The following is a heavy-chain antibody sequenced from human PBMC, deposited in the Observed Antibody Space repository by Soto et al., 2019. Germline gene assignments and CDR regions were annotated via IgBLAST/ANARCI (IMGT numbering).Heavy chain of an antibody. CDR1: GFTFSSYA. CDR2: ISYDGSNK. J-gene: IGHJ4*02. CDR3: ARDYSADGDFPYFDY. Sequence: QVQLVESGGGVVQPGRSLRLSCAASGFTFSSYAMLWVRQAPGKGLEWVAVISYDGSNKYYADSVKGRFNISRDNSKNTLYLQMNSLRAEDTAVYYCARDYSADGDFPYFDYWGQGTLVTVSS. V-gene: IGHV3-30-3*01. D-gene: IGHD4-17*01.